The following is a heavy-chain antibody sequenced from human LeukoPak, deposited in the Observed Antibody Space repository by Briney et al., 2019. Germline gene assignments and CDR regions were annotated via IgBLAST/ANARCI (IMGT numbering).Heavy chain of an antibody. J-gene: IGHJ5*02. CDR1: GGSISSYY. Sequence: PSETLSLTCTVSGGSISSYYWSWIRQPPGKGLEWIGYIYYSGSTNYNPSLKSRVTISVDTSKNQFSLKVTSVTAADTAVYFCAQGLAAAGTSGWFDPWGQGTLVTVSS. V-gene: IGHV4-59*01. CDR3: AQGLAAAGTSGWFDP. CDR2: IYYSGST. D-gene: IGHD6-13*01.